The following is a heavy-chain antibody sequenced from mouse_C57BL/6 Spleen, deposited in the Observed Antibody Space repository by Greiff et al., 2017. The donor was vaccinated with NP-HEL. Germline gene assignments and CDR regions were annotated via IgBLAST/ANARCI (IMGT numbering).Heavy chain of an antibody. Sequence: VQGVESGPGLVQPSQSLSITCTVSGFSLTSYGVHWVRQSPGKGLEWLGVIWRGGSTDYNAAFMSRLSITKDNSKSQVFFKMNSLQADDTAIYYCAKNTYYDYDGGYFDVWGTGTTVTVSS. J-gene: IGHJ1*03. CDR1: GFSLTSYG. D-gene: IGHD2-4*01. V-gene: IGHV2-5*01. CDR3: AKNTYYDYDGGYFDV. CDR2: IWRGGST.